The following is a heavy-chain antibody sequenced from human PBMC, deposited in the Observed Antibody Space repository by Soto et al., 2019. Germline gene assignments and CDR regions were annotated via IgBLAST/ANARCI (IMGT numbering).Heavy chain of an antibody. CDR1: GVSISSGGYY. D-gene: IGHD3-3*01. J-gene: IGHJ4*02. V-gene: IGHV4-31*03. CDR2: IYYSGST. CDR3: ARLWGRDYDFWSGYKLPDY. Sequence: PSETLSLTCTVSGVSISSGGYYWSWIRQHPGKGREWIGYIYYSGSTYYNPSLKSRVTISVDTSKNQFSLKLSSVTAADTAVYYCARLWGRDYDFWSGYKLPDYWGQGTLVTVSS.